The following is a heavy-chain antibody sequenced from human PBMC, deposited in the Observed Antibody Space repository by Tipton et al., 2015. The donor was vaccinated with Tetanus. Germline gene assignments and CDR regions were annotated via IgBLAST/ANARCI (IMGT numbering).Heavy chain of an antibody. Sequence: VKPSETLSLTCTVSGGSVGSDGAYWSWIRQHPGEGLEWIGYISNSGSTYYNPSLKSRVTVPVDTPKNQFSLKLTSLTVADTAVYYCARGGSYSYGPRGFDLWGRGTLVTVSS. V-gene: IGHV4-31*03. CDR2: ISNSGST. J-gene: IGHJ2*01. CDR1: GGSVGSDGAY. D-gene: IGHD5-18*01. CDR3: ARGGSYSYGPRGFDL.